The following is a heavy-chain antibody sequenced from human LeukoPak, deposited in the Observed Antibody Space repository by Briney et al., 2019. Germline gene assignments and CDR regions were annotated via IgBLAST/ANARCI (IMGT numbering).Heavy chain of an antibody. CDR2: IYSGGST. D-gene: IGHD1/OR15-1a*01. V-gene: IGHV3-66*02. J-gene: IGHJ4*02. CDR1: GFTVSSNY. Sequence: GGSLRLSCAASGFTVSSNYMSWVRQAPGKGLEWVSVIYSGGSTYYADSVKGRFTISRDNSKNTLYLQMNSLRAEDTAVYYCAKTLYAEQFDYWGLGTLVTVSS. CDR3: AKTLYAEQFDY.